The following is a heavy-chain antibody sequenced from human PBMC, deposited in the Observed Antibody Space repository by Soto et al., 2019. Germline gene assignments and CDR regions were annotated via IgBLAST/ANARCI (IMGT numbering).Heavy chain of an antibody. J-gene: IGHJ4*02. CDR2: FDPEDGET. V-gene: IGHV1-24*01. D-gene: IGHD2-21*02. Sequence: GASAKACCKVSGYTLTELSMHWVRQSPGKGLEWMGGFDPEDGETNYAQKFQGRVTITADTSTDTAYMELSSLRSEDTAVYYCAVPPDCPYCPLDYWGQGTLVTVSS. CDR3: AVPPDCPYCPLDY. CDR1: GYTLTELS.